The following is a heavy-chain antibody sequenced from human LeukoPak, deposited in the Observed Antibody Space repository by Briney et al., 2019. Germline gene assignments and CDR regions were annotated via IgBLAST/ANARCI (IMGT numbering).Heavy chain of an antibody. CDR2: ISSSSSTI. J-gene: IGHJ5*02. D-gene: IGHD3-22*01. V-gene: IGHV3-48*02. CDR1: GFTFSSYS. Sequence: GGSLRLSCAASGFTFSSYSMNWVRQAPGKGLEWVSYISSSSSTIYYADSLKGRFTISRDNAKNSLYLQMNSLEDEDTAVYYCAREHYYDSSCTLNWLDPWGQGTLVTVSS. CDR3: AREHYYDSSCTLNWLDP.